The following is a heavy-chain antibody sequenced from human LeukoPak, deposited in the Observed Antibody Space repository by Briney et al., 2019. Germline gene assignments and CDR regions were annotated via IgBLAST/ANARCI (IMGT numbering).Heavy chain of an antibody. V-gene: IGHV4-59*08. Sequence: PSETLSLTCTVSGDSITSYNWNWIRQPPGKGLEWIGYFSYSGSTNYNPSLESRVTISVDTSKNQFSLKLTSVTAADTAVYYCARGFDSWGQGTLVTVSS. CDR1: GDSITSYN. CDR3: ARGFDS. CDR2: FSYSGST. J-gene: IGHJ4*02.